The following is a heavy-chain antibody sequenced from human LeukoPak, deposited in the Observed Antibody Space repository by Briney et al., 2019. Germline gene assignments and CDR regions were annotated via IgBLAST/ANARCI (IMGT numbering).Heavy chain of an antibody. CDR3: AAAQLVRYYYYGMDV. Sequence: SVKVSCKASGFTFTSSAMQWVRQARGQRLEWIGWIVVGSGNTNYAQKFQERVTITRDMSTSTAYMELSSLRSEDTAVYYCAAAQLVRYYYYGMDVWGQGTTVAVSS. J-gene: IGHJ6*02. D-gene: IGHD6-13*01. V-gene: IGHV1-58*02. CDR2: IVVGSGNT. CDR1: GFTFTSSA.